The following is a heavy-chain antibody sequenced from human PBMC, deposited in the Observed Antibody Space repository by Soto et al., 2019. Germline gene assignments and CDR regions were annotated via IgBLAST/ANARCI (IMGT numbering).Heavy chain of an antibody. CDR2: IYWDDDK. Sequence: QITLKESGPTLVKPTQTLTLTCTFSGFSLSTSGVGVGWIRQPPGRALEWLALIYWDDDKRYSPSLRSRLTVTKDTSKSQVVLTMTDMDPVDTATYYCAHRVIWSPCVWSLGWFDPWGQGTLVTVSS. CDR3: AHRVIWSPCVWSLGWFDP. J-gene: IGHJ5*02. V-gene: IGHV2-5*02. D-gene: IGHD3-3*01. CDR1: GFSLSTSGVG.